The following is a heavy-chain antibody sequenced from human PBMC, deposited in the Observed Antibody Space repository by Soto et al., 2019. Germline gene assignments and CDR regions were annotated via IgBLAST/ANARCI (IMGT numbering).Heavy chain of an antibody. J-gene: IGHJ5*02. V-gene: IGHV3-23*01. D-gene: IGHD3-3*01. CDR1: GFTFSRFA. CDR2: ISGSGQTT. Sequence: EVQLLESGGGLGQPGGSLRLSCAGSGFTFSRFAMSWVRQVPGKGLEWVSAISGSGQTTYYADSVKGRFTVSRDNSNNTLYLQMNSLRAEDTAVYYCAKDQRKPAIFGVVTLSWGQATLVTVSS. CDR3: AKDQRKPAIFGVVTLS.